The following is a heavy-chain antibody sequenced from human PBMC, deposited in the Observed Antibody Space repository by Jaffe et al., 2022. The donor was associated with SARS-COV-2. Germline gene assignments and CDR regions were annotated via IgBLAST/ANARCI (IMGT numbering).Heavy chain of an antibody. CDR3: GITSRAYYFDY. J-gene: IGHJ4*02. Sequence: QVQLVESGGGVVQPGRSLRLSCAASGFTFSTSGMHWLRQAPGKGLEWVAIISYDGSRTNYADSVKGRFTISRDNSKNTVYLQLNSPRAEDTAVYFCGITSRAYYFDYWGQGTLVTVSS. CDR1: GFTFSTSG. CDR2: ISYDGSRT. V-gene: IGHV3-30*03. D-gene: IGHD2-2*01.